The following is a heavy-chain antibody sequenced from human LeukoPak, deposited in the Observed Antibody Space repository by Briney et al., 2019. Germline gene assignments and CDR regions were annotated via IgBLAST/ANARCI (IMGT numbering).Heavy chain of an antibody. V-gene: IGHV4-39*07. D-gene: IGHD4-17*01. Sequence: SETLSLTCTVSGGSISSSSYYWGWIRQPPGKGLEWIGSIYYSGSTYYNPSLKSRVTISVDTSKNQFSLKLSSVTAADTAVYYCARGAYYGDYYWGQGTLVTVSS. J-gene: IGHJ4*02. CDR2: IYYSGST. CDR3: ARGAYYGDYY. CDR1: GGSISSSSYY.